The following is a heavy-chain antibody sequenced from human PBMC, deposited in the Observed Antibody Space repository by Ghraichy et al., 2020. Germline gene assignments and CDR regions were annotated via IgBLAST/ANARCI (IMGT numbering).Heavy chain of an antibody. J-gene: IGHJ6*02. Sequence: SETLTLTCAVYGGSFSGHYWSWVRQSPGKGLEWIGESNPRGGTNYNPSVGGRVTISPDASRKQFSLTLSAVTVADTAVYYCARGEATQYFYYYYGLDVWGQGATVIVS. V-gene: IGHV4-34*01. CDR3: ARGEATQYFYYYYGLDV. CDR2: SNPRGGT. CDR1: GGSFSGHY.